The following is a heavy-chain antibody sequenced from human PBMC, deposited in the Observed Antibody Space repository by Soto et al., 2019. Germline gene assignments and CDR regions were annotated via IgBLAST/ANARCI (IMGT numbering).Heavy chain of an antibody. V-gene: IGHV3-30-3*01. J-gene: IGHJ3*02. CDR1: GFTFSSYA. CDR3: ARDPTYYYDSSGYAGQGGALDI. CDR2: ISYDGSNK. Sequence: QVQLVESGGGVVQPGRSLRLSCAASGFTFSSYAMHWVRQAPGKGLEWVAVISYDGSNKYYADCVKGRFTISRDNSKNTLYLQMNSLRAEDTAVYYCARDPTYYYDSSGYAGQGGALDIWGQGTMVTVSS. D-gene: IGHD3-22*01.